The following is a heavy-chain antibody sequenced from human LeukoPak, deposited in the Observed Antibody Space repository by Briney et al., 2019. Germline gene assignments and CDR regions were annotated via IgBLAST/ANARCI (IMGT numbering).Heavy chain of an antibody. Sequence: PGGSLSLSCVASGFTFSNSDMHWVRQAPGKGLEWVAFIRHDGSNEYHADSVKGRFTISRDNYKNTLYLQMNSLRVDDTAVYYCAKGPERWLQLEAFDIWGQGTMVTVSS. CDR3: AKGPERWLQLEAFDI. D-gene: IGHD5-24*01. V-gene: IGHV3-30*02. CDR2: IRHDGSNE. CDR1: GFTFSNSD. J-gene: IGHJ3*02.